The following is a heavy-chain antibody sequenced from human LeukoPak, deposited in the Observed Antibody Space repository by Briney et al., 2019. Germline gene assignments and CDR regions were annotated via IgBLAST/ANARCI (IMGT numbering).Heavy chain of an antibody. D-gene: IGHD3-10*01. CDR1: GGSISSGSYY. Sequence: PSQTLSLTCTVSGGSISSGSYYWSWIRQPAGKGLEWIGRIYTSGSTNYNPSLKSRVTISVDMSKNQFSLKLSSVTAADTAVYYCARDRYYYGSGSFNWFDPWGQGTLVTVSS. J-gene: IGHJ5*02. CDR3: ARDRYYYGSGSFNWFDP. CDR2: IYTSGST. V-gene: IGHV4-61*02.